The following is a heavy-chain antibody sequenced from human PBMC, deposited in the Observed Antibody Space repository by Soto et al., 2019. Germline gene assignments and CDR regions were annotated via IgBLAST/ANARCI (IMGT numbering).Heavy chain of an antibody. CDR3: ARGTYYYDS. D-gene: IGHD3-10*01. CDR1: GFTFSTYW. CDR2: MKQDGSEK. Sequence: AAFLRHSSPSSGFTFSTYWMTWVRQAPGRGLEWVANMKQDGSEKYYVDSVRGRFTISRDNAENSLYLQMNSLRAEDTALYYCARGTYYYDSWGQGT. J-gene: IGHJ4*02. V-gene: IGHV3-7*04.